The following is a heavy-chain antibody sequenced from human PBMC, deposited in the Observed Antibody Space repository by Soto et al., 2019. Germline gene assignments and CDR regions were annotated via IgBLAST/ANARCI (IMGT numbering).Heavy chain of an antibody. Sequence: GGSLRLSCTASGFTFGDYAMSWFRQAPGKGLEWVGFIRSKAYGGTTEYAASVKGRFTISRDDSKSIAYLQMNSLKTEDTAVYYCTIDPRDIVLMVYAATWGQGTLVTVSS. CDR1: GFTFGDYA. V-gene: IGHV3-49*03. CDR3: TIDPRDIVLMVYAAT. CDR2: IRSKAYGGTT. D-gene: IGHD2-8*01. J-gene: IGHJ5*02.